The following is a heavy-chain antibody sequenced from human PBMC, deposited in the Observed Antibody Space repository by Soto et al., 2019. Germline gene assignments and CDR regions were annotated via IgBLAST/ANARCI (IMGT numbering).Heavy chain of an antibody. CDR3: ARAPQADYYYYYYMDV. CDR1: GFTFSDYY. J-gene: IGHJ6*03. V-gene: IGHV3-11*01. Sequence: GGSLRLSCAASGFTFSDYYMSWIRQATGKGLEWVSYISSSGSTIYYADSVKGRFTISRDNAKNSLYLQMNSLRAEDTAVYYCARAPQADYYYYYYMDVWGKGTTVTVSS. CDR2: ISSSGSTI.